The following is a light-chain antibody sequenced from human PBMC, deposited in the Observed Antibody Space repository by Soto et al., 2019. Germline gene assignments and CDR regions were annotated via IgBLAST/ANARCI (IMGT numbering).Light chain of an antibody. CDR1: SSDIGDNY. Sequence: QSVLTQPPSVSAAPGQKVSISCSGTSSDIGDNYVSWYQQFPGTAPKLLIYDIDKRTSGIPDRFYGSKSGTAATLDITGLQTGDEAYYYCGTWSRNLTVFVGGGTKLTVL. V-gene: IGLV1-51*01. J-gene: IGLJ2*01. CDR3: GTWSRNLTVF. CDR2: DID.